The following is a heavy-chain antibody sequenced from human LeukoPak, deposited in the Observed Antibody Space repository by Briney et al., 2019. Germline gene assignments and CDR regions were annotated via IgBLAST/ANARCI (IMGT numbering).Heavy chain of an antibody. CDR1: GFTFSNYW. J-gene: IGHJ6*02. V-gene: IGHV3-74*01. D-gene: IGHD3-22*01. CDR3: ARDAGYYYDSSGYYYDYYYYYGMDV. CDR2: IKYDGSAT. Sequence: GGSLRLSCAAPGFTFSNYWMHWIRQVPGKGLVWVSHIKYDGSATNYADSVKGRFTISRDNAKNSLYLQMNSLRAEDTAVYYCARDAGYYYDSSGYYYDYYYYYGMDVWGQGTTVTVSS.